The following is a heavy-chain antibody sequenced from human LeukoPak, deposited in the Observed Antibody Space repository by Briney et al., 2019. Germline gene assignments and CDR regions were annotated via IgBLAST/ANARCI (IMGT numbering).Heavy chain of an antibody. CDR1: GYSISSDNW. Sequence: SDTLSLTCAVSGYSISSDNWWAWVRQPPGKGLEWIGYIYYNGNTYYNPYNPSLTSRVTMSVDTSKNQFSLKLDSVTEIDTAMYYCARNQAVAANRGASDVWGQGTMVTVSS. J-gene: IGHJ3*01. CDR3: ARNQAVAANRGASDV. CDR2: IYYNGNT. V-gene: IGHV4-28*01. D-gene: IGHD6-19*01.